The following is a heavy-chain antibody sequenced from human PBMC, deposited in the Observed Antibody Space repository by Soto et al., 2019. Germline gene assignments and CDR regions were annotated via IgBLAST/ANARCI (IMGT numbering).Heavy chain of an antibody. J-gene: IGHJ2*01. CDR1: GFTFISFA. CDR3: ARDPLWGTAMVLWYFDL. D-gene: IGHD5-18*01. CDR2: ISNNGGTT. V-gene: IGHV3-64*04. Sequence: GGSLRLSCSASGFTFISFAMHWVRQAPGKGLEYVSVISNNGGTTYYADSVKGRFTISRDNSKNTLYLQMNSLRAEDTAVYYCARDPLWGTAMVLWYFDLWGRGTLVTVSS.